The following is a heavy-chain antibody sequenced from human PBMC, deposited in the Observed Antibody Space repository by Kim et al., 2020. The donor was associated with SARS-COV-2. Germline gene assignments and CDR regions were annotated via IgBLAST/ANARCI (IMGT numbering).Heavy chain of an antibody. Sequence: SETLSLTCTVSGGSISNYFWSWIRQPPGKGLELIGYIYYSGSTNYNPSLKSRVTISVDTSKNQFSLKLSSVTAADTAVYFCARDRRGYDFWSGYYTAAPYFDYWGQGTLVTVSS. D-gene: IGHD3-3*01. CDR2: IYYSGST. V-gene: IGHV4-59*01. CDR3: ARDRRGYDFWSGYYTAAPYFDY. CDR1: GGSISNYF. J-gene: IGHJ4*02.